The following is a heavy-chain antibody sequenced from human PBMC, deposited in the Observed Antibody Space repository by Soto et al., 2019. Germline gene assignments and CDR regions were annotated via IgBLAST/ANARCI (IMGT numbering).Heavy chain of an antibody. J-gene: IGHJ6*02. CDR2: IYYSGST. Sequence: PSETLSLTCTVSGGSISSGSYYWSWIRQLPGKGLEWIGYIYYSGSTYYNPSLKSRVTISVDNSKNTLHLQMNSLRAEDTAVYYCAKDRAIEWLLLHGMDVWGQGTTVTVSS. D-gene: IGHD3-22*01. V-gene: IGHV4-31*03. CDR3: AKDRAIEWLLLHGMDV. CDR1: GGSISSGSYY.